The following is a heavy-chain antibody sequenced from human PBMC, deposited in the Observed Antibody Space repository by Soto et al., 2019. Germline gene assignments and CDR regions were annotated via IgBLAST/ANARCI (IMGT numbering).Heavy chain of an antibody. CDR3: ARDSSGQYYLFDY. CDR1: GGSISSNY. Sequence: SETLSLTCTVSGGSISSNYWTWIRQPAGKGLEWIGRVYTSGSTNYNPSLKSRVTMSVDTSKTQFFLKLSSVTAADTAIYYCARDSSGQYYLFDYWGQGTLVTVSS. V-gene: IGHV4-4*07. D-gene: IGHD3-22*01. CDR2: VYTSGST. J-gene: IGHJ4*02.